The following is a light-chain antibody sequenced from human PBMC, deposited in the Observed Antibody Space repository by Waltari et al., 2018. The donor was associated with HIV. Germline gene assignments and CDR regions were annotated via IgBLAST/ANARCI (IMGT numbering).Light chain of an antibody. CDR2: EAT. Sequence: GLTQPASVSGSPGQSIIISCSRSTTDLVENHFCWYQQHPGKAPKLLIYEATKRPSGISDRCSGSKSDGTASLTISGLRSEDEAQYFCGSWSSKGTPWVFGGGTKVTVL. CDR1: TTDLVENH. CDR3: GSWSSKGTPWV. J-gene: IGLJ3*02. V-gene: IGLV2-14*01.